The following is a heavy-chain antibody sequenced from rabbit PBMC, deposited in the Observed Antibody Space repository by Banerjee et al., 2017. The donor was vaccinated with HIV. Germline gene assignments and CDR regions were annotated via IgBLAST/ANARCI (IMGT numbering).Heavy chain of an antibody. CDR1: GFDFSRGYD. J-gene: IGHJ4*01. CDR2: IFTGNLKT. Sequence: QPLVESGGGLVKPGASLTLTCKASGFDFSRGYDMCWVRLAPGKGLEWIGCIFTGNLKTYYASWAKGRFTISKTSSTTVTLQMTSLTVADTATYFCARDLTGVIGWNFGWWGPGTLVTVS. CDR3: ARDLTGVIGWNFGW. D-gene: IGHD1-1*01. V-gene: IGHV1S40*01.